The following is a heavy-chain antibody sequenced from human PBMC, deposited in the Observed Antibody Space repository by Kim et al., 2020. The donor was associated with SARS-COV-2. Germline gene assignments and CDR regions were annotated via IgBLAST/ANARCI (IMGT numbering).Heavy chain of an antibody. V-gene: IGHV3-43D*03. CDR3: AKDILGGSPY. J-gene: IGHJ4*02. D-gene: IGHD1-26*01. Sequence: GGSLRLSCAASGFTFDDYAMHWVRQAPGKGLEWVSLISWDGGSTYYADSVKGRFTISRDNSKNSLYLQMNSLRAEDTALYYCAKDILGGSPYWGQGTLVTVSS. CDR2: ISWDGGST. CDR1: GFTFDDYA.